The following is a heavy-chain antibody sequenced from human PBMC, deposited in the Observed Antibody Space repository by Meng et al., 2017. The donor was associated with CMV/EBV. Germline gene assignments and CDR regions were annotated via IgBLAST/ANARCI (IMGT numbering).Heavy chain of an antibody. CDR2: IIPIFVTA. CDR1: GGTFSSYA. CDR3: ARQVPEFFGKDYYYYGMDV. D-gene: IGHD1-14*01. Sequence: SVKVSCKASGGTFSSYAISWVRQAPGQGLEWMGGIIPIFVTANYAQKFQGRVTITTDESTSTAYMELSSLRSEDTAVYYCARQVPEFFGKDYYYYGMDVWGQGTTVTVSS. V-gene: IGHV1-69*05. J-gene: IGHJ6*02.